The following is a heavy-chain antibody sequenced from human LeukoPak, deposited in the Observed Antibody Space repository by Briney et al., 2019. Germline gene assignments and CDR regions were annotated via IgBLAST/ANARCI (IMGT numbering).Heavy chain of an antibody. Sequence: GGSLRLSCAVSGFTFSSYGMHWVRQAPGKGLEWVAVIWYDGSNKYYADSVKGRFTISRDNSKNTLYLQMNSLRAEDTAVYYCARYCSSTSCPSDYYGMDVWGQGTTVTVSS. CDR1: GFTFSSYG. D-gene: IGHD2-2*01. V-gene: IGHV3-33*08. CDR3: ARYCSSTSCPSDYYGMDV. CDR2: IWYDGSNK. J-gene: IGHJ6*02.